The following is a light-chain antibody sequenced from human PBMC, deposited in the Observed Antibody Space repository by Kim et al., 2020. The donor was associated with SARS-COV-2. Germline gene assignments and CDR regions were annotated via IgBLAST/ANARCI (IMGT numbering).Light chain of an antibody. Sequence: GQWITISCTGTSIDVGHYNYVSWYQQHPGKTPKLMIYDVSNRPSGVSNRFSGSKSGNTASLTISGLQAEDEADYFCSSYTTISTWVFGGGTQLTVL. CDR3: SSYTTISTWV. CDR1: SIDVGHYNY. V-gene: IGLV2-14*03. J-gene: IGLJ3*02. CDR2: DVS.